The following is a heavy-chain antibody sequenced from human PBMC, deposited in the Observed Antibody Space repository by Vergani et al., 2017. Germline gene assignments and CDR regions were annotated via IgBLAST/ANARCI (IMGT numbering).Heavy chain of an antibody. J-gene: IGHJ3*02. D-gene: IGHD5-18*01. CDR1: GFTFSSYG. CDR3: ARVMELWLLGAFDI. Sequence: VQLVESGGGVVQPGRSLRLSCAASGFTFSSYGMHWVRQAPGKGLEWVGRIRSKANSYATAYAASVKGRFTISRDNSKNTLYLQMNSLRAEDTAVYYCARVMELWLLGAFDIWGQGTMVTVSS. V-gene: IGHV3-73*01. CDR2: IRSKANSYAT.